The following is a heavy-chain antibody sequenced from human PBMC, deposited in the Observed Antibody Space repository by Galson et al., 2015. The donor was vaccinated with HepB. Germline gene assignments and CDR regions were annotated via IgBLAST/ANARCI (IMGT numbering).Heavy chain of an antibody. V-gene: IGHV3-23*01. Sequence: SLRLSCAASGFNFKSHTMTWVRQAPGKGLQWVSSISGSGAFTYYADGVKGRFTISRDNSRNTLYLQMNSLRAEDTAVYFCAKDSVSGSYLPTYFDHWGQGALVTVSS. CDR2: ISGSGAFT. D-gene: IGHD6-19*01. CDR3: AKDSVSGSYLPTYFDH. CDR1: GFNFKSHT. J-gene: IGHJ4*02.